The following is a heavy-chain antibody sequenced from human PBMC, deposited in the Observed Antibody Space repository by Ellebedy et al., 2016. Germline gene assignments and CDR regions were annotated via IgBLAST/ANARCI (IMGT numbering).Heavy chain of an antibody. J-gene: IGHJ4*02. V-gene: IGHV3-21*01. D-gene: IGHD4-11*01. Sequence: GGSLRLXCAASGFNFSNYIMNWVRQAPGKGLEWVSFITSTSRYIYHADSVKGRFAISRDNAKNLLYLQMNNLRVDDTAMYYCARDPGYSNHFDHWGQGILVTVSS. CDR3: ARDPGYSNHFDH. CDR2: ITSTSRYI. CDR1: GFNFSNYI.